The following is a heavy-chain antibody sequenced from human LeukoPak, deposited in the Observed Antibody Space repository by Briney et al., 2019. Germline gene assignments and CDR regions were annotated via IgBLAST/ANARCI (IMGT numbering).Heavy chain of an antibody. D-gene: IGHD3-10*02. Sequence: GGSLRLSCAASGFTFSSYEMKWVRQAPGKGREWVSYISSSGSTIYYADSVKGRLTISRDNAKNSLYLQMNSLRAEDTAVYYCAELGITMIGGVWGKGTTVTISS. V-gene: IGHV3-48*03. CDR3: AELGITMIGGV. J-gene: IGHJ6*04. CDR1: GFTFSSYE. CDR2: ISSSGSTI.